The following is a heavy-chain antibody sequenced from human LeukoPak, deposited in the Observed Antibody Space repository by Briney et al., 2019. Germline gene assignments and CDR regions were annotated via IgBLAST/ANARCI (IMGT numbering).Heavy chain of an antibody. CDR2: IWYDGSKT. V-gene: IGHV3-33*01. D-gene: IGHD3-3*01. Sequence: GTSLRLSCAASGFTFSSHGMHWVRQAPGKGLDWVAVIWYDGSKTLYADSVKGRFTISRDDSKNTLYLQMNSLRAGDTAVYYCAREASGYYRDFWGQGTLVTVSS. CDR1: GFTFSSHG. J-gene: IGHJ4*02. CDR3: AREASGYYRDF.